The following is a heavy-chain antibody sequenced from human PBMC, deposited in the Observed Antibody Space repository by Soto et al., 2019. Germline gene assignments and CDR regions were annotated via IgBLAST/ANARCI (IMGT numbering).Heavy chain of an antibody. V-gene: IGHV4-59*01. J-gene: IGHJ5*02. CDR3: ARELTCSGGSCHIDTNWFDP. D-gene: IGHD2-15*01. CDR1: GGSISSYY. CDR2: TYYSGST. Sequence: PSETLSLTCTVSGGSISSYYWSWIRQPPGKGLEWIGYTYYSGSTNYNPSLKSRATISVDTSKNQFSLKLSSVTAADTAVYYCARELTCSGGSCHIDTNWFDPWGQGALVTVSS.